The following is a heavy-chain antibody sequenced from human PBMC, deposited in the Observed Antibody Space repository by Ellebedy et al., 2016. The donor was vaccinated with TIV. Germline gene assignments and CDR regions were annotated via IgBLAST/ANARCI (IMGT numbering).Heavy chain of an antibody. CDR1: GGSFSGYC. V-gene: IGHV4-34*01. Sequence: SETLSLXXAVYGGSFSGYCWSWIRQPPGKGLEWIGEINHSGGTNYNPSLKRRVTIPRDTSKNQFSLKLSSVTAADTAVYYCARGRLLGPEIYDISGYYPFYFDHWGQGTLVTVSS. J-gene: IGHJ4*02. CDR2: INHSGGT. D-gene: IGHD3-22*01. CDR3: ARGRLLGPEIYDISGYYPFYFDH.